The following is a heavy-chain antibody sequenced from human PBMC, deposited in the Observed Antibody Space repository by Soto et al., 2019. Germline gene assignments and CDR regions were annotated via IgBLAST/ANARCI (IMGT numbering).Heavy chain of an antibody. D-gene: IGHD3-3*01. Sequence: GGSLRLSCAASGFTFSSYGMHWVRQAPGKGLEWVAVIWYDGSNKYYADSVKGRFTISRDNSKNTLYLQMNSLRAEDTAVYYCADLKWSRSYLPWGQGTLVTVSS. CDR3: ADLKWSRSYLP. J-gene: IGHJ1*01. V-gene: IGHV3-33*01. CDR2: IWYDGSNK. CDR1: GFTFSSYG.